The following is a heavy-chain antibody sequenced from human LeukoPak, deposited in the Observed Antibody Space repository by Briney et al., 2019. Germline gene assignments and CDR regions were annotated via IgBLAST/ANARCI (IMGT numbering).Heavy chain of an antibody. CDR2: IKQDGSEK. D-gene: IGHD3-16*01. CDR3: AKSLGYYFDY. V-gene: IGHV3-7*01. J-gene: IGHJ4*02. Sequence: GGSLRLSCEASGFIFSSYWMNWVRQAPGKGLEWVANIKQDGSEKYYVDSVKGRFTISRDNAKNSLFLQMNSLSAEDTGVYYCAKSLGYYFDYWGQGTLVTVSS. CDR1: GFIFSSYW.